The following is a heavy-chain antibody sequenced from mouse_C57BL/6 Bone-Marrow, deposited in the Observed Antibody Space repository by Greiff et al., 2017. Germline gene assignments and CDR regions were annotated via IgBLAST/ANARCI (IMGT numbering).Heavy chain of an antibody. CDR3: ARGPTAVYFDY. Sequence: EVQGVESGGGLVKPGGSLKLSCAASGFTFSSYAMSWVRQTPEKRLAWVATISDGGSYTYYPDNVKGRFTISRDNAKNNLYLQMSHLKSEDTAMYYCARGPTAVYFDYWGQGTTLTVSS. CDR2: ISDGGSYT. D-gene: IGHD1-2*01. V-gene: IGHV5-4*01. J-gene: IGHJ2*01. CDR1: GFTFSSYA.